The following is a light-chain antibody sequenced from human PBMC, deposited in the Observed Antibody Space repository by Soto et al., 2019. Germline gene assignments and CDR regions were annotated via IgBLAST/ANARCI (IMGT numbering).Light chain of an antibody. CDR1: SSEVGSYNL. CDR3: CSYAGSHYV. CDR2: EDS. J-gene: IGLJ1*01. Sequence: QSVLTQPASVSGSPGQSITISCTGTSSEVGSYNLVSWYQQHPGKAPKLMIYEDSKRPSGVSNRISGSKSDNTDYLTNSGLQAEDEADYYCCSYAGSHYVFGTGTKVTVL. V-gene: IGLV2-23*01.